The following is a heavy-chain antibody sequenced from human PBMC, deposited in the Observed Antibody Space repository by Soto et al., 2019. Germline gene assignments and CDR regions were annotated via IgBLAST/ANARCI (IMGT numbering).Heavy chain of an antibody. CDR1: GGSFSGYY. CDR2: INHSGST. J-gene: IGHJ4*02. V-gene: IGHV4-34*01. CDR3: ARIMVWGVNPRLVDY. D-gene: IGHD3-10*01. Sequence: PSETLSLTCAVYGGSFSGYYWSWIRQPPGKGLEWIGEINHSGSTNYNPSLKSRVTISVDTSKNQFSLKLSSVTAADTAVYYCARIMVWGVNPRLVDYWGQGTLVTVSS.